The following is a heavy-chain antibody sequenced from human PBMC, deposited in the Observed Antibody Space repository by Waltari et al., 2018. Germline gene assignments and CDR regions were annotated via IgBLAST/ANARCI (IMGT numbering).Heavy chain of an antibody. Sequence: EVRLVESGGALVQPGGSRRLPCAPSGFPGSSDSMNWLRQAPGKGLEWVSVIYSGGSANYTDSVKGRFIVSRDNSRNTLYLQMNGLRADDTAIYYCARGHRGSRPLWGQGTLVTVSS. D-gene: IGHD3-10*01. J-gene: IGHJ4*02. CDR3: ARGHRGSRPL. V-gene: IGHV3-53*01. CDR2: IYSGGSA. CDR1: GFPGSSDS.